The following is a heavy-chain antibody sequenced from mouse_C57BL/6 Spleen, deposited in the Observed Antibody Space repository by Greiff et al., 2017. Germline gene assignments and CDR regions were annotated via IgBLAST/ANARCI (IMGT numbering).Heavy chain of an antibody. CDR3: AGGFRYGSGDFDY. J-gene: IGHJ2*01. D-gene: IGHD1-1*01. CDR1: GHTFTSYW. V-gene: IGHV1-64*01. CDR2: IHPNSGST. Sequence: QVQLQQPGAELVKPGASVKLSCKASGHTFTSYWMHWVKQRPGQGLEWIGMIHPNSGSTNYNEKFKSKATLTVDKSSSTAYMQLSSLTSEDSAVYYCAGGFRYGSGDFDYWGQGTTLTVSS.